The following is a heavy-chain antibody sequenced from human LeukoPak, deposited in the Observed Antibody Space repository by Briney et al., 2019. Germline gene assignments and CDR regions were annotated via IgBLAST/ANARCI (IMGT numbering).Heavy chain of an antibody. Sequence: GGSLRLSCAASGFTVSSNYMSWVRQAPGEGLEWVSVIYSGGSTYYADSVKGRFTISRDNSKNTLYLQMNSLRAEDTAVYYCARGKIAAAVTGLDYWGQGTLVTVSS. D-gene: IGHD6-13*01. CDR1: GFTVSSNY. J-gene: IGHJ4*02. CDR3: ARGKIAAAVTGLDY. CDR2: IYSGGST. V-gene: IGHV3-53*01.